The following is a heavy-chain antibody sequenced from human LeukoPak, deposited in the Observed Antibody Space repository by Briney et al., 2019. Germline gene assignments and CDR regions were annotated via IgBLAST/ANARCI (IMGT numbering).Heavy chain of an antibody. D-gene: IGHD3-9*01. CDR1: GGTFSSYA. CDR2: IIPIFGTA. V-gene: IGHV1-69*13. J-gene: IGHJ4*02. Sequence: SVKVSCKASGGTFSSYAISWVRQAPGQGLEWMGGIIPIFGTANYAQKFQGRVTITADESTSTAYMELSSLRSEDTAVYYCARPHELYDILTGPLYYWGQGTLVTVSS. CDR3: ARPHELYDILTGPLYY.